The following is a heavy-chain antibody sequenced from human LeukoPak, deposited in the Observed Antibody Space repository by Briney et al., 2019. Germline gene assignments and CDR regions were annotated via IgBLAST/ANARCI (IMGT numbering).Heavy chain of an antibody. D-gene: IGHD2-15*01. CDR2: MNTKSGNT. J-gene: IGHJ4*02. CDR1: GYTFTNYD. CDR3: ARVDGSPDY. V-gene: IGHV1-8*03. Sequence: ASVKVSCKASGYTFTNYDINWVRQATGQGLEWMGWMNTKSGNTGHAQKFQGRVTITRDTSISTVYMELSSLRSEDTAVYFCARVDGSPDYWGQGTLVTVSS.